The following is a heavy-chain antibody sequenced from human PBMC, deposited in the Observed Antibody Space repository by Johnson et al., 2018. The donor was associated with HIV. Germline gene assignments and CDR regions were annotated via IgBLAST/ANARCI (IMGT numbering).Heavy chain of an antibody. D-gene: IGHD1-1*01. J-gene: IGHJ3*02. Sequence: VQLVESGGGVVQPGRSLRLSCAASGFTFSSNYMSWVRQAPGKGLEWVSVIYSGCSTYYAASVKGRFTISRDNSKNTLYLQMNSLRAEDTAVYYCARVPLDDWHSDAFDIWGQGTMVTVSS. CDR1: GFTFSSNY. CDR3: ARVPLDDWHSDAFDI. V-gene: IGHV3-66*01. CDR2: IYSGCST.